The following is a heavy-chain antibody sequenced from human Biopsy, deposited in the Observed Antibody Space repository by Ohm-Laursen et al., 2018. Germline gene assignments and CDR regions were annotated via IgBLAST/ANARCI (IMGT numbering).Heavy chain of an antibody. D-gene: IGHD2-2*01. CDR3: ARGGTLVVVPTAVLHSFDI. Sequence: SSVKVSCKASGYTFSSYGINWVRQAPGQGLEWLGWISTYNGNTNYAQNLQGRVTMTTDTSTSTAYMELRGLRSDDTAVYYCARGGTLVVVPTAVLHSFDIWGQGTMVTVSS. J-gene: IGHJ3*02. CDR1: GYTFSSYG. V-gene: IGHV1-18*01. CDR2: ISTYNGNT.